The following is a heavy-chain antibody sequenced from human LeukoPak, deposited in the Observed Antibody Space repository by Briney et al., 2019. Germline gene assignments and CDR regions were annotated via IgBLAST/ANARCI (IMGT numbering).Heavy chain of an antibody. D-gene: IGHD5-24*01. Sequence: PGGSLKLSCAASGFTFSSYAMSWVRQAPGKGLEWVAVISYDGSNKYYADSVKGRFTISRDNSKNTLYLQMNSLRAEDTAVYYCARPDGYNYFDYWGQGTLVTVSS. CDR2: ISYDGSNK. CDR1: GFTFSSYA. V-gene: IGHV3-30-3*01. J-gene: IGHJ4*02. CDR3: ARPDGYNYFDY.